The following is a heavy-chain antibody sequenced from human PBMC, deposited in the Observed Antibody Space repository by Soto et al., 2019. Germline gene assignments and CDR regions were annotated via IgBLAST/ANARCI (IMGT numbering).Heavy chain of an antibody. V-gene: IGHV1-18*01. Sequence: QVQLVQSGPEVKKPGASVKVSCKTSGYTFTSYGITWVRQAPGQGLEWMGWITTDKGKTTYAQKFQGRVTMTTDTSTSTAYMDLRSVRSDDTAVYYCAARSSACDYWGRGTLVTVSS. CDR3: AARSSACDY. CDR2: ITTDKGKT. J-gene: IGHJ4*02. CDR1: GYTFTSYG.